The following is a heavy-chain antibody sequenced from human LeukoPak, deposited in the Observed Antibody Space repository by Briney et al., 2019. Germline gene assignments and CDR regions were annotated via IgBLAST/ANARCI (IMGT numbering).Heavy chain of an antibody. CDR3: ARDPGRGGMYDAFDI. V-gene: IGHV3-30*02. CDR2: IRYDGSNK. D-gene: IGHD5-24*01. Sequence: GGSLRLSCAASGFTFSSYGMYWVRQAPGKGLEWVAFIRYDGSNKYYADSLKGRFTISRDYSKNTLYLHMNSLRPEDTAVYYCARDPGRGGMYDAFDIWGQGTMVTVSS. J-gene: IGHJ3*02. CDR1: GFTFSSYG.